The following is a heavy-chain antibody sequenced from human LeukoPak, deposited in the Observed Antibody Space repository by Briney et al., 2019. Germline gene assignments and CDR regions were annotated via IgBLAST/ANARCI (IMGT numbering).Heavy chain of an antibody. Sequence: ASVKVSCKASGGTFSSYAISWVRQAPGKGLKWRGGIIPIFGTANYAQKFQGRVTITADESTSTAYMELSSLRSEDTAVYYCASPPGYGDYRFYYWGQGTLVTVSS. D-gene: IGHD4-17*01. V-gene: IGHV1-69*13. CDR2: IIPIFGTA. CDR3: ASPPGYGDYRFYY. J-gene: IGHJ4*02. CDR1: GGTFSSYA.